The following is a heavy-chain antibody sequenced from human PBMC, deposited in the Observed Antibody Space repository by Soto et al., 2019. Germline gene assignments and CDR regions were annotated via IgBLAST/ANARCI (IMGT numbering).Heavy chain of an antibody. Sequence: ASVKVSCKASGYTFTSYDINWVRQATGQGLEWMGWMNPNSGNTGYAQKFQGRVTMTRNTSTSTAYMELSSLRSEDTAVYYCARVPPYYCDSSGRPGMDVWGQGTTVTVSS. CDR2: MNPNSGNT. V-gene: IGHV1-8*01. CDR1: GYTFTSYD. J-gene: IGHJ6*02. D-gene: IGHD3-22*01. CDR3: ARVPPYYCDSSGRPGMDV.